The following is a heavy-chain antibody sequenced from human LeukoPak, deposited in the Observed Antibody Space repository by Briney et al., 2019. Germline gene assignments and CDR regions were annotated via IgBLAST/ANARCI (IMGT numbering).Heavy chain of an antibody. D-gene: IGHD3-10*01. CDR1: DSGFRSHD. J-gene: IGHJ4*02. CDR3: AKGPNFGSWRAVDY. V-gene: IGHV3-23*01. Sequence: GGSLRLSCAASDSGFRSHDMSWVRQTLEKGLEWVSSIAGDGASFYADSVKGRFTISRDKSENILYLQMNSLRADDTAIYYCAKGPNFGSWRAVDYWGQGSLVTVSS. CDR2: IAGDGAS.